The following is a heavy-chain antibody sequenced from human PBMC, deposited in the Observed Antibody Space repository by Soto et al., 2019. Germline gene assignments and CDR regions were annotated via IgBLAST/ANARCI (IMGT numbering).Heavy chain of an antibody. CDR2: TYYRSKWYN. D-gene: IGHD6-13*01. Sequence: SQTLSLTCDISGDSVSSNSAAWNWIRQSPSRGLEWLGRTYYRSKWYNDYAVSVKSRITINPDTSKNQFSLQLNSVTPEDTAVYYCAREVGAAAGNYYYYGMDVWGQGTTVTVSS. J-gene: IGHJ6*02. CDR1: GDSVSSNSAA. V-gene: IGHV6-1*01. CDR3: AREVGAAAGNYYYYGMDV.